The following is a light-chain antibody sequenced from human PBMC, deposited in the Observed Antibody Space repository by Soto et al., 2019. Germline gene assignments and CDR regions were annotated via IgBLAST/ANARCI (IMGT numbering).Light chain of an antibody. J-gene: IGKJ5*01. Sequence: EIVLTQSPGTLSMSQGERATLSCRASQSVSSSYLAWYQQKPGQAPRLLIYGASSRATGIPDRFSGSGSGTDFTLTISRLEPEDFAVYYCQQYGSSHLITFGQGTRLEIK. CDR3: QQYGSSHLIT. CDR1: QSVSSSY. CDR2: GAS. V-gene: IGKV3-20*01.